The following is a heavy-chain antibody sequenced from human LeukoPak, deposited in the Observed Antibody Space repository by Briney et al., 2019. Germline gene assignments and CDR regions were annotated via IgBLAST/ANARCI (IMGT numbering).Heavy chain of an antibody. CDR2: IDSFGNTM. Sequence: GGSLRLSCEASGFTFSSHWMHWVRQDPGRGLLWVSRIDSFGNTMGYADFVKGRFIISRDNAKNTLYLEMNSLRGEDTAVYYCARNNWGIDYWGRGALVTVSS. J-gene: IGHJ4*02. V-gene: IGHV3-74*01. D-gene: IGHD7-27*01. CDR1: GFTFSSHW. CDR3: ARNNWGIDY.